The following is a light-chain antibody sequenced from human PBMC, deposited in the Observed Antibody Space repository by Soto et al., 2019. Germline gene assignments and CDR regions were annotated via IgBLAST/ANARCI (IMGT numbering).Light chain of an antibody. Sequence: DIQMTQSPSTLSASVEDRVTITCRASQTISSWLAWYQQKPGKAPKLLIYKASSLESGVPSRFSGSGSGTDFTLTISRLQPEDFATYFCQQLNSYPLTFGQGTRREIK. CDR1: QTISSW. CDR2: KAS. V-gene: IGKV1-5*03. J-gene: IGKJ5*01. CDR3: QQLNSYPLT.